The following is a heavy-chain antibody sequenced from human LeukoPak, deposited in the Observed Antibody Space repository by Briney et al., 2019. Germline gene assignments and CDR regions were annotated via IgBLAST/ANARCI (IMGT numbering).Heavy chain of an antibody. D-gene: IGHD6-19*01. CDR3: ARRETVAGTHDAFDI. J-gene: IGHJ3*02. Sequence: GESLKISCKGSGYSFTSYWIGWVRQMPGKGLEWMGIIYPGDSDTRYSPSFQGQVTISADKSISTAYLQWSSLKASDTAMYYCARRETVAGTHDAFDIWGQGTMVTVSS. V-gene: IGHV5-51*01. CDR2: IYPGDSDT. CDR1: GYSFTSYW.